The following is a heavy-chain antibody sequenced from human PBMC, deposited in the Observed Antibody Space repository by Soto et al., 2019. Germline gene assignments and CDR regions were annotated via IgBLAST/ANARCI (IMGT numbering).Heavy chain of an antibody. J-gene: IGHJ6*02. CDR3: AKDKLDCSGGDCPLYYYYGMDV. D-gene: IGHD2-15*01. Sequence: GGSLRLSCAASSFAFRKYGMHWVRQTPGKGLEWLAVISYDATKTFIADAVRGRFTISRDNSKNTLNLQMDSLRVEDTAVYYCAKDKLDCSGGDCPLYYYYGMDVWGQGTRVTVSS. CDR1: SFAFRKYG. V-gene: IGHV3-30*18. CDR2: ISYDATKT.